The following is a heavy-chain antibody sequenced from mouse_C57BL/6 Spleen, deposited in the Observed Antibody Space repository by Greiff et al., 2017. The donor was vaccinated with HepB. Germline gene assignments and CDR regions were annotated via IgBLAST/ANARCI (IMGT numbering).Heavy chain of an antibody. CDR1: GYTFTDYY. J-gene: IGHJ4*01. D-gene: IGHD1-1*01. V-gene: IGHV1-26*01. CDR2: INPNNGGT. CDR3: ARTLYYGSRIYAMDY. Sequence: VQLQQSGPELVKPGASVKISCKASGYTFTDYYMNWVKQSHGKSLEWIGDINPNNGGTSYNQKFKGKATLTVDKSSSTAYMELRSLTSEDSAVYYCARTLYYGSRIYAMDYWGQGTSVTVSS.